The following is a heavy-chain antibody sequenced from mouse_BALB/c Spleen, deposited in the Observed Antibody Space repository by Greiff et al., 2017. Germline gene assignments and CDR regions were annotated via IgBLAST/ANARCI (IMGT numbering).Heavy chain of an antibody. CDR3: TSEDDWAMDY. J-gene: IGHJ4*01. CDR2: ISSGGSYT. V-gene: IGHV5-6-4*01. CDR1: GFTFSSYT. D-gene: IGHD2-13*01. Sequence: EVQGVEPGGGLVKPGGSLKLSCAASGFTFSSYTMYWVRQTPEKRLEWVATISSGGSYTYYPDSVKGRFTISRDNSKNTLYLQRSSLKSEDTAMYYCTSEDDWAMDYWGQGTSVTVSS.